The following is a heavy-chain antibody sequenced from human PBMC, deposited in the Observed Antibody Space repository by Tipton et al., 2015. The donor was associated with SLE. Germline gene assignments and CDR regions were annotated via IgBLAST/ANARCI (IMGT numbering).Heavy chain of an antibody. CDR2: IYQDGSEK. J-gene: IGHJ4*02. CDR3: TAGAGWLIDY. V-gene: IGHV3-7*03. D-gene: IGHD5-24*01. CDR1: GFTVSSNY. Sequence: SLRLSCAASGFTVSSNYMSWVRQAPGKGLEWVANIYQDGSEKYYVDSVRGRFTISRDNAKRSLYLQMNSLRVEDTAVYYCTAGAGWLIDYWGQGTLVTVSS.